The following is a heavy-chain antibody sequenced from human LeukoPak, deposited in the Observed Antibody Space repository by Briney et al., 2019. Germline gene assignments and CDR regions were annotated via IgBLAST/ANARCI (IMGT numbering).Heavy chain of an antibody. CDR1: GGSFSGYY. J-gene: IGHJ3*02. CDR2: IYTSGST. D-gene: IGHD6-19*01. Sequence: PSETLSLTCAVYGGSFSGYYWSWIRQPAGKGLEWIGRIYTSGSTNYNPSLKSRVTMSVDTSKNQFSLKLSSVTAADTAVYYCARDQGAVAEHDAFDIWGQGTMVTVSS. V-gene: IGHV4-4*07. CDR3: ARDQGAVAEHDAFDI.